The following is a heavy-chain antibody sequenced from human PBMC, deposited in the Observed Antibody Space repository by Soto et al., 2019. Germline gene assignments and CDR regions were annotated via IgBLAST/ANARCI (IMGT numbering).Heavy chain of an antibody. CDR3: ARYYYLFRRFAFES. Sequence: QVQLQESGPGLVKPSQTLSLTCTVSGGSISSDDYYWSWIRHHTGKGLEWIGYIYHRGSNYYNSSLKSLDPISVDTSKNQFSLKLSSVTAADTAIYYCARYYYLFRRFAFESWGQGTMVTVSS. V-gene: IGHV4-31*01. D-gene: IGHD3-10*01. CDR1: GGSISSDDYY. J-gene: IGHJ3*02. CDR2: IYHRGSN.